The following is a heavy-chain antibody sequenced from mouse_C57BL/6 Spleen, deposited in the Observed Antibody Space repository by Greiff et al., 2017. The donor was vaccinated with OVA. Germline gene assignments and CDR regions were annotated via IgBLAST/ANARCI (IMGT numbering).Heavy chain of an antibody. CDR3: AVGIYDGYPSFAY. CDR2: INTSNGGT. V-gene: IGHV1-53*01. J-gene: IGHJ3*01. CDR1: GYTFTSYW. Sequence: QVQLQQPGTELVKPGASVKLSCKASGYTFTSYWMHWVQQRPGQGLEWIGNINTSNGGTNYNEKFKSKATLTVDKSSSTAYMQLSSLTSEDSAVYYCAVGIYDGYPSFAYWGQGTLVTVSA. D-gene: IGHD2-3*01.